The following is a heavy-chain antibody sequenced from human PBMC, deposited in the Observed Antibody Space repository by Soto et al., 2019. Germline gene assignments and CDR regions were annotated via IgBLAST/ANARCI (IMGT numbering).Heavy chain of an antibody. V-gene: IGHV1-18*01. CDR2: ISAYNGNT. J-gene: IGHJ3*02. CDR3: ARDKANIVATIHAFDI. D-gene: IGHD5-12*01. CDR1: GYTFTSYG. Sequence: QVQLVQSGAEVKKPGASVKVSCKASGYTFTSYGISWVRQAPGQGLEWMGWISAYNGNTNYAQKFQGRVTITRDTSASTAYMELSSLRSEDTAVYYCARDKANIVATIHAFDIWGQGTMVTVSS.